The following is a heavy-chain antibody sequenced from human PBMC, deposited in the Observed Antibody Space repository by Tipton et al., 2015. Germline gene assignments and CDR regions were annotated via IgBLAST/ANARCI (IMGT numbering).Heavy chain of an antibody. D-gene: IGHD2-2*01. Sequence: TLSLTCTVSGGSIRSGGHYWSWIRQHPGKGLEWIGYIHYSGRSYYNPSLKSRVTISVDTSKNQFSLNLSSVSAADTAVYYCARPTSGAFDIWGQGTMVTVSS. J-gene: IGHJ3*02. V-gene: IGHV4-31*03. CDR2: IHYSGRS. CDR3: ARPTSGAFDI. CDR1: GGSIRSGGHY.